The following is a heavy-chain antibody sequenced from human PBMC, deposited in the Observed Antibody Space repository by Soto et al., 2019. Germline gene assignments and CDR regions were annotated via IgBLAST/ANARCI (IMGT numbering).Heavy chain of an antibody. D-gene: IGHD3-10*02. CDR2: IYYSGST. CDR3: ARQPDYYVMDV. CDR1: GGSISTSNYY. J-gene: IGHJ6*02. Sequence: QLQLQESGPGLVKPSETLSLTCTVSGGSISTSNYYWGWIRQPPGKGLEWIGSIYYSGSTYYNPSLNSRFTISVDTSKHQFSLKVSSVIAADTAVYSWARQPDYYVMDVWGQGTTVTVSS. V-gene: IGHV4-39*01.